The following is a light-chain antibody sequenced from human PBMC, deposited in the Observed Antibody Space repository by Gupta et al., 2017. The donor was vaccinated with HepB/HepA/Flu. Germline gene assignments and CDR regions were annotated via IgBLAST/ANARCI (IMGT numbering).Light chain of an antibody. Sequence: QMTQSTSSVSASVGDRVTITCRASEDIRNSLAWYQQKPGKAPKLLIETISTLQSGVPSRFSGGVSGTEFTLTISDLQPEDFATYYCQQAKNFPWTFGQGTKVELK. CDR3: QQAKNFPWT. V-gene: IGKV1-12*01. J-gene: IGKJ1*01. CDR1: EDIRNS. CDR2: TIS.